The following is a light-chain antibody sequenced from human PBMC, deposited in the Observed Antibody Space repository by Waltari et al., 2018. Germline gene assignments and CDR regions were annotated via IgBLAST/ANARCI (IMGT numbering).Light chain of an antibody. CDR1: QAIRNY. Sequence: DIQMTQSPSSLSAFVGDRVLITCRSSQAIRNYVAWFQQKPGKAPKSLISAASSLQSGVPSKFSGSGSGTDFALTISSLQPEDFATYYCQQYYIVPYTFGQGTELEI. CDR3: QQYYIVPYT. V-gene: IGKV1-16*02. J-gene: IGKJ2*01. CDR2: AAS.